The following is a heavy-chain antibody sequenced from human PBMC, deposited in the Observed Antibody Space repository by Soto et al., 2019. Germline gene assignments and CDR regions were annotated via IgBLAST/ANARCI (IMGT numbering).Heavy chain of an antibody. CDR2: ISSSGSTI. Sequence: LRLSCAASGFTFSDYYMSWIRQAPGKGLEWVSYISSSGSTIYYADSVKSRFTISRDNAKNSLYLQMNSLRAEDTAVYYCARSFYGDYEGFVDYWGQGTLVTVSS. CDR1: GFTFSDYY. J-gene: IGHJ4*02. V-gene: IGHV3-11*01. CDR3: ARSFYGDYEGFVDY. D-gene: IGHD4-17*01.